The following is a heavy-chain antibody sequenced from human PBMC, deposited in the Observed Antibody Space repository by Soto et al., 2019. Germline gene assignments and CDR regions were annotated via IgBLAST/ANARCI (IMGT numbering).Heavy chain of an antibody. V-gene: IGHV3-33*01. J-gene: IGHJ4*02. CDR2: IWDDGINK. D-gene: IGHD1-26*01. CDR3: ARDDRLVGTTYRSYCFDH. CDR1: GFTLRSYG. Sequence: QVQLVESGGGVVQPGRSLRLSCVASGFTLRSYGMHWVRQAPGKGLEWVAGIWDDGINKHYADSVKGRFTISGDNSGTTVYLQMSSLRAEDSAVYYCARDDRLVGTTYRSYCFDHWGQGTLVTVSS.